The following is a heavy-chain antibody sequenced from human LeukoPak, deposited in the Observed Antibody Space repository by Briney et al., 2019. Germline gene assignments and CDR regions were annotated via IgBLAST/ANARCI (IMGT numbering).Heavy chain of an antibody. J-gene: IGHJ3*02. CDR3: AKDLSRGNYPIAFDI. CDR1: GFTLSTYG. CDR2: IRFDGNSK. D-gene: IGHD3-22*01. Sequence: GGSLRLSCAPSGFTLSTYGMHWVRQAPGKGLEWVAFIRFDGNSKFYGDSVKGRFSVSRDASKNTLYLQMNSLRTEDTAVYYCAKDLSRGNYPIAFDIWGQGTMVTVSS. V-gene: IGHV3-30*02.